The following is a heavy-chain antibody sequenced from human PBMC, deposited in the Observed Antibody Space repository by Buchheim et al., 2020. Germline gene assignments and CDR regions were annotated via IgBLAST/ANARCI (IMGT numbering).Heavy chain of an antibody. J-gene: IGHJ5*01. CDR3: ASDLRSSSWFDC. CDR2: VYYSGST. CDR1: GGSVSSGSYY. Sequence: QVQLQESGPGLVKPSETLSLTCTVSGGSVSSGSYYWSWIRQPPGKGLEWIGYVYYSGSTNYNPSLKSRLTISVDTSKNQFSLRLSSVTAADTAVYYCASDLRSSSWFDCWGQGTL. D-gene: IGHD6-13*01. V-gene: IGHV4-61*01.